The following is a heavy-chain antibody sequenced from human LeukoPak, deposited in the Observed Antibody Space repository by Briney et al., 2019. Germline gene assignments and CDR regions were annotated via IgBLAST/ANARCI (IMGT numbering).Heavy chain of an antibody. CDR3: ASFDSSGYNLFDP. V-gene: IGHV3-21*01. CDR2: ISSSSSYI. Sequence: GGSLRLSCAASGFTFSSYAMSWVRQAPGKGLEWVSSISSSSSYIYYADSVKGRFTISRDNAKNSLYLQMNSLRAEDTAVYYCASFDSSGYNLFDPWGQGTLVTVSS. CDR1: GFTFSSYA. D-gene: IGHD3-22*01. J-gene: IGHJ5*02.